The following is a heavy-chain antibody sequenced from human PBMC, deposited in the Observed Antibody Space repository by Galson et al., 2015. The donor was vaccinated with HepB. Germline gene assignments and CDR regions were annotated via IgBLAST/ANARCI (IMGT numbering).Heavy chain of an antibody. V-gene: IGHV3-30*02. CDR3: AKDGRHGGYSYGSGLDY. CDR1: GFTFSSYG. Sequence: SLRLSCAASGFTFSSYGMHWVRQAPGKGLEWVAFIRYDGSNKYYADSVKGRFTISRDNSKNTLYLQMNSLRAEDTAVYYCAKDGRHGGYSYGSGLDYWGQGTLVTVSS. CDR2: IRYDGSNK. J-gene: IGHJ4*02. D-gene: IGHD5-18*01.